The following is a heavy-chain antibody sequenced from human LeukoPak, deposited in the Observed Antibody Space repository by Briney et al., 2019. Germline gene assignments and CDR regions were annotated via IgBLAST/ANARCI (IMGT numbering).Heavy chain of an antibody. J-gene: IGHJ4*02. CDR3: SKDGRSSTPGY. D-gene: IGHD2-2*01. CDR1: GFTFSSYA. V-gene: IGHV3-23*01. CDR2: VSSSGGTT. Sequence: GGSLRLSCAASGFTFSSYAMSWVRQAPGKGLEWVSSVSSSGGTTYYADSMKGRFTISRDNSKNTLYPQMNSLRAEDTAIYYCSKDGRSSTPGYWGQGTLVTVSS.